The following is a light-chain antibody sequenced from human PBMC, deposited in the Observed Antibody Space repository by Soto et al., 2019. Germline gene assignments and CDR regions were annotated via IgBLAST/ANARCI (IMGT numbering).Light chain of an antibody. CDR3: LQDYNYPWT. CDR1: QGIRND. CDR2: AAS. J-gene: IGKJ1*01. Sequence: AIQMTQSPSSRSASVGDRVTITCRVSQGIRNDLGWYQQKPGKAPKLLIYAASSLQSGVPSRFSGSGSDTDFTLTISSLQPEDFATYYCLQDYNYPWTFGQGTKVEIK. V-gene: IGKV1-6*01.